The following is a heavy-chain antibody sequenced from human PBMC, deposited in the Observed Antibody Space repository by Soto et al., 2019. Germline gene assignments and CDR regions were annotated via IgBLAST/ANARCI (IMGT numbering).Heavy chain of an antibody. Sequence: SETLSLTCTVSGGSISSYYWSWIRQPPGKGLEWIGYIYYSGSTNYNPSLKSRVTISVDTSKNQFSLKLSSVTAADTAVYYCARGGGGYDFWSGLYYFDYWGQGTLVTVSS. CDR3: ARGGGGYDFWSGLYYFDY. CDR2: IYYSGST. J-gene: IGHJ4*02. CDR1: GGSISSYY. D-gene: IGHD3-3*01. V-gene: IGHV4-59*01.